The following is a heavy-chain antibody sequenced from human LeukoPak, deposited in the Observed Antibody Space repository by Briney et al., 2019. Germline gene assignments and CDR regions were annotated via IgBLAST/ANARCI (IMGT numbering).Heavy chain of an antibody. J-gene: IGHJ4*02. CDR1: GFTFSSYE. CDR3: AKTLGLRMEPADY. V-gene: IGHV3-21*04. CDR2: ISSSSSYI. D-gene: IGHD3-16*01. Sequence: GGSLRLSCAASGFTFSSYEMNWVRQAPGKGLEWVSSISSSSSYIYYADSVKGRFIISRDNSKNTLYLQLNSLRAEDTAIYYCAKTLGLRMEPADYWGQGTLVTVSS.